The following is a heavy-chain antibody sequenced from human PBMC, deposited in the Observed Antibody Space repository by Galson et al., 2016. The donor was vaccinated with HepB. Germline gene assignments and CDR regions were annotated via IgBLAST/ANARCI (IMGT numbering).Heavy chain of an antibody. CDR2: IIPIFSVA. CDR3: ARPSSSGWYYFDY. J-gene: IGHJ4*02. V-gene: IGHV1-69*10. Sequence: SVKVSCKDPGGTFSTSAIIWVRQAPGQGLEWMGGIIPIFSVANYAQKFQDRVTITADKSTSTAYMELSGLRSEDTAVYYCARPSSSGWYYFDYWGQGTLVTVSS. CDR1: GGTFSTSA. D-gene: IGHD6-19*01.